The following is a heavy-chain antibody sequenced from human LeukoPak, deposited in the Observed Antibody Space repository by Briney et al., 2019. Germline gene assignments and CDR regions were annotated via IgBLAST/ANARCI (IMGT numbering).Heavy chain of an antibody. V-gene: IGHV3-23*01. J-gene: IGHJ6*02. CDR2: ISGSGGST. CDR1: GFTFSSYA. Sequence: GGSLRLSCAASGFTFSSYAMSWVRQAPGKGLEWVSAISGSGGSTYYADSVKGRFTISRDSYKNTLYLQMNSLRAEDTAVYYCAKDWGYYYDSSGFMDVWGQGTTVTVSS. D-gene: IGHD3-22*01. CDR3: AKDWGYYYDSSGFMDV.